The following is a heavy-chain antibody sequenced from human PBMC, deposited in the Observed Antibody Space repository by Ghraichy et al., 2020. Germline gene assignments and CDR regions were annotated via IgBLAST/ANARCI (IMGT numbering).Heavy chain of an antibody. CDR1: GFTFSSYA. Sequence: GESLRLSCAASGFTFSSYAMSWVRQAPGKGLEWVSAISGSGGSTYYADSVKGRFTISRDNSKNTLYLQMNSLRAEDTAVYYCAWGGDRAGLYGSGSYYSRHGGYDYWGQGTLVTVSS. CDR3: AWGGDRAGLYGSGSYYSRHGGYDY. CDR2: ISGSGGST. D-gene: IGHD3-10*01. J-gene: IGHJ4*02. V-gene: IGHV3-23*01.